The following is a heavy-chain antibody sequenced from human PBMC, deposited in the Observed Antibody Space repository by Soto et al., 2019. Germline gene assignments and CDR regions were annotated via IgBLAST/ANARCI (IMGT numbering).Heavy chain of an antibody. V-gene: IGHV4-59*01. Sequence: SETLSLTCTVSGGSISSYYWSWIRQPPGKGLEWIGYIYYSGSTNYNPSLKSRVTISVDTSKNQFSLKLSSVTAADTAVYYCARGHYDILTGYYKPLNHFDYWGQGTLVTVSS. CDR2: IYYSGST. J-gene: IGHJ4*02. D-gene: IGHD3-9*01. CDR1: GGSISSYY. CDR3: ARGHYDILTGYYKPLNHFDY.